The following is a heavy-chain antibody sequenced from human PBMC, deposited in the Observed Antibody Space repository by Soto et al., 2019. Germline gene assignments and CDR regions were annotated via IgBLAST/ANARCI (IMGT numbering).Heavy chain of an antibody. CDR3: ARHFCSGGSCFYFDY. CDR1: GGSISSGGYY. D-gene: IGHD2-15*01. Sequence: PSETLSLTCTVSGGSISSGGYYWSWIRQHPGKGLEWIGYIYNSGNINYNPSLKSRVTISIDTSKNQFSLKVSSVTAADTAVYYCARHFCSGGSCFYFDYWGRGTLVTAPQ. V-gene: IGHV4-61*08. J-gene: IGHJ4*02. CDR2: IYNSGNI.